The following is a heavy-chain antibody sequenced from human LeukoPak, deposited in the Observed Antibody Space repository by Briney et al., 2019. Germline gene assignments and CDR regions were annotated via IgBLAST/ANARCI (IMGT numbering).Heavy chain of an antibody. CDR3: AREDYYDSSGERFDAFDI. Sequence: SQTLSLTCAVSGGSISSGGYSWSWIRRPPGKGLEWIGYIYHSGSTYYNPSLKSRVTISVDRSKNQFSLKLSSVTAADTAVYYCAREDYYDSSGERFDAFDIWGQGTMVTVSS. CDR2: IYHSGST. V-gene: IGHV4-30-2*01. J-gene: IGHJ3*02. CDR1: GGSISSGGYS. D-gene: IGHD3-22*01.